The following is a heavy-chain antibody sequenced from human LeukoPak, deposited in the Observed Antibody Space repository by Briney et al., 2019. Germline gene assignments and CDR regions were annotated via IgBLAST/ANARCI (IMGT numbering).Heavy chain of an antibody. Sequence: SETLSLTCTVSGGSIGSYYWSWIRQPPGKGLEWIGYIYYSGSTNHNPSLKSRVTISVDTSKNQFSLKLSSVTAADTAVYYCARVAAAGYFDYWGQGTLVTVSS. D-gene: IGHD6-13*01. V-gene: IGHV4-59*01. CDR3: ARVAAAGYFDY. J-gene: IGHJ4*02. CDR2: IYYSGST. CDR1: GGSIGSYY.